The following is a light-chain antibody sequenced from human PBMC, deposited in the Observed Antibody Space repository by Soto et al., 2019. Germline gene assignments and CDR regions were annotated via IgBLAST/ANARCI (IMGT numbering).Light chain of an antibody. CDR1: QTISSW. J-gene: IGKJ1*01. Sequence: VQMPQSPSTLSGSVGDRVTIPCRASQTISSWLAWYQQKPGKAPKLLIYKASTLKSGVPSRFSGSGSGTEFTLTISSLQPDDFATYYCQHYNSYSEAFGQGTKVDTK. V-gene: IGKV1-5*03. CDR3: QHYNSYSEA. CDR2: KAS.